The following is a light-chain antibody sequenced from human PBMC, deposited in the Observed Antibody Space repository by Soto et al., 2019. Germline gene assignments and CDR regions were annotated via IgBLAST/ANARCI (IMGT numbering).Light chain of an antibody. Sequence: EIVMTQSPSTLPVSPGERATLSCRASQSVSSNLAWYQQKPGQAPRLLIYGASTRATGIPARFSGSGSGTEFTLTISSLQSEDFALYYCHQRTNWPITFGQGTRLEIK. J-gene: IGKJ5*01. V-gene: IGKV3-15*01. CDR1: QSVSSN. CDR3: HQRTNWPIT. CDR2: GAS.